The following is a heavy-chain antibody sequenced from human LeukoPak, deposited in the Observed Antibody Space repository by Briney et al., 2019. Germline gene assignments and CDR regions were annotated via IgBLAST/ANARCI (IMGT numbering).Heavy chain of an antibody. V-gene: IGHV4-61*01. D-gene: IGHD3-22*01. CDR3: ARSTYDSSGPGWFDP. CDR1: GGSVSSGSYY. Sequence: SETLSLTCTVSGGSVSSGSYYWSWIRRPPGKGLEWIGYIYYSGSTNYNPSLKSRVTISVDTSKNQFSLKLSSVTAADTAVYYCARSTYDSSGPGWFDPWGQGTLVTVSS. CDR2: IYYSGST. J-gene: IGHJ5*02.